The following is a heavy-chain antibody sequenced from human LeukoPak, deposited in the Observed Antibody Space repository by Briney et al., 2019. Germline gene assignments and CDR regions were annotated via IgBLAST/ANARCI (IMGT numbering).Heavy chain of an antibody. V-gene: IGHV3-23*01. CDR1: GFTFNNYA. CDR2: ISGRGTAT. CDR3: ARDPANKVAVLPIAGNSFDS. D-gene: IGHD2-21*01. Sequence: GGSLRLSCAASGFTFNNYAMTWVRQAPGKGPEWVSTISGRGTATAYADSVKGRFTISRDNSKNTLFLQMTGLTAEDTATYYCARDPANKVAVLPIAGNSFDSWGQGTLVVVSS. J-gene: IGHJ4*02.